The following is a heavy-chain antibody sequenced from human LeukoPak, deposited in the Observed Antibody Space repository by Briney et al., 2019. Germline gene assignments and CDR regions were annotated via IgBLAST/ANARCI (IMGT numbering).Heavy chain of an antibody. CDR3: ARVWRDYGAKGSVYYFDY. V-gene: IGHV4-39*07. D-gene: IGHD4/OR15-4a*01. CDR2: IYYSGST. Sequence: PSETLSLTCTVSGGSISSSSYYWGWIRQPPGKGLEWIGSIYYSGSTYYNPSLKSRVTISVDTSKNQFSLKLSSVTAADTAVYYCARVWRDYGAKGSVYYFDYWGQGTLVTVSS. CDR1: GGSISSSSYY. J-gene: IGHJ4*02.